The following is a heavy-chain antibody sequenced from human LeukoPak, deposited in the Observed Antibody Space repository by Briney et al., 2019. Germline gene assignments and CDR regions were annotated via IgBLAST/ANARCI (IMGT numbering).Heavy chain of an antibody. CDR2: ISSSGSTM. CDR1: GFTFSSYS. V-gene: IGHV3-48*01. J-gene: IGHJ5*02. Sequence: GGSLRLSCAASGFTFSSYSMIWVRQAPGKGLEWVSYISSSGSTMYSADSVKGRFTISRDNSKNTLYLQLNSLRVEDTAVYYCATSSNAPGNHWGQGTLVTVSS. CDR3: ATSSNAPGNH. D-gene: IGHD2-2*01.